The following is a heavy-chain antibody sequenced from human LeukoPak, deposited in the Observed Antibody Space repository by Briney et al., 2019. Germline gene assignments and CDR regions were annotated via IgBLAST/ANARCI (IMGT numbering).Heavy chain of an antibody. CDR1: GGSISSYY. J-gene: IGHJ4*02. CDR3: AGRRELGPPPQNKGKTYSFDY. V-gene: IGHV4-59*01. D-gene: IGHD7-27*01. CDR2: IYYSGST. Sequence: SETLSLTCTVSGGSISSYYWSWIRQPPGKGLEWMGYIYYSGSTNYNPSLKSRVTISVDTSKNQFSLKLSSVTAADTGVYYGAGRRELGPPPQNKGKTYSFDYWAREPWSPSPQ.